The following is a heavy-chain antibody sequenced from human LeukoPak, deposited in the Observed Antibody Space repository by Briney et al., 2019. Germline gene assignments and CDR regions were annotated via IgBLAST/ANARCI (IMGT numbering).Heavy chain of an antibody. CDR1: GGSISSGGYY. V-gene: IGHV4-31*03. Sequence: PSETLSLTCTVSGGSISSGGYYWSWLRQHPGKGLEWIGYIHYSGSTYYNPSLKSRVTISVDTSKNQFSLKLSSVTAADTAVYYCARGPTSTVTTRYYFDYWGQGTLVTVSS. J-gene: IGHJ4*02. CDR2: IHYSGST. CDR3: ARGPTSTVTTRYYFDY. D-gene: IGHD4-17*01.